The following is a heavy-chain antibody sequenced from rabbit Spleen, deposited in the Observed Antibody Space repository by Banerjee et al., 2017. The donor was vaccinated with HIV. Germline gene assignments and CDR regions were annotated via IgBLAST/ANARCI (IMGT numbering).Heavy chain of an antibody. V-gene: IGHV1S47*01. J-gene: IGHJ4*01. CDR2: IYNGDGTT. CDR3: ARDDGSSGGFQFNL. D-gene: IGHD1-1*01. Sequence: QEQLVESGGGLVQPEGSLTLTCKASGFDFSSNLMCWVRQAPGKGLEWIGCIYNGDGTTYYASWAKGRFTISKSTSLNTVTLQMTSLTVADTATYFCARDDGSSGGFQFNLWGQGTLVTVS. CDR1: GFDFSSNL.